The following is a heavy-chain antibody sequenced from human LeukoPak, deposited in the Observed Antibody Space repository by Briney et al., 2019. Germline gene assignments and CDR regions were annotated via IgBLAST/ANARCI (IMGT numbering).Heavy chain of an antibody. CDR3: ASGISPNYQLLLAFDI. CDR1: GYTLTELS. Sequence: GASVKVSCKVSGYTLTELSMHWVRQAPGKGLEWMGGFDPEDGETIYAQKFQGRVTMTEDTSTDTAYMELSSLRSEDTAVYYCASGISPNYQLLLAFDIWGQGTMVTVSS. V-gene: IGHV1-24*01. D-gene: IGHD2-2*01. CDR2: FDPEDGET. J-gene: IGHJ3*02.